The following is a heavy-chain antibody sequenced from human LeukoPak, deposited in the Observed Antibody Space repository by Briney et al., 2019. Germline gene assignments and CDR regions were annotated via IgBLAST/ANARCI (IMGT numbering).Heavy chain of an antibody. D-gene: IGHD5-24*01. Sequence: GASVKVSCKASGYTFTGYHMHWVRQPPGQGLDGMGWINPNSGDTNYAQKFQGRVTMTRDTSISTAYAELNRLRSDDTAVYYCARVAVEMASWFDPWGQGTLVTVSS. CDR3: ARVAVEMASWFDP. J-gene: IGHJ5*02. V-gene: IGHV1-2*02. CDR1: GYTFTGYH. CDR2: INPNSGDT.